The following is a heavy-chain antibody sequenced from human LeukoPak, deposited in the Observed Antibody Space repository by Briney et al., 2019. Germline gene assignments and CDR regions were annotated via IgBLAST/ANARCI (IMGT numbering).Heavy chain of an antibody. Sequence: ASVKVSCKASGYTFISYAISWVRQAPGQGLEWMGWISAYNGNTNYAQKFQGRVTMTEDTSTDTAYMELSSLRSEDTAVYYCATVPMIAPVGYFDLWGRGTLVTVSS. V-gene: IGHV1-18*01. CDR1: GYTFISYA. D-gene: IGHD3-22*01. J-gene: IGHJ2*01. CDR3: ATVPMIAPVGYFDL. CDR2: ISAYNGNT.